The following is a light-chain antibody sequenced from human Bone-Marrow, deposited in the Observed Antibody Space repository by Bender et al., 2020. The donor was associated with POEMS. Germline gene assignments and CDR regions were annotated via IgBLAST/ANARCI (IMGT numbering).Light chain of an antibody. CDR2: DVT. J-gene: IGLJ1*01. V-gene: IGLV2-11*01. Sequence: QSALTQPRSVSGSPGQSVTISCTGTSSDVGGYNDVSWYQQHPGKAPKLMIYDVTKRPSAVPDRFSGSKSGNTASLTISGLQGEDQADYYCFAHTSSGTHVFGAGTKVTVL. CDR1: SSDVGGYND. CDR3: FAHTSSGTHV.